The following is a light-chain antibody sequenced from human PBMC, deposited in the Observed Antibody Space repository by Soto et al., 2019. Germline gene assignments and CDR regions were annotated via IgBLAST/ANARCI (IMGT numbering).Light chain of an antibody. CDR2: EGS. V-gene: IGLV2-23*01. Sequence: QSALTQPASVSGSPGQTITISCTGTSSDVGSYNVVSWYQQHPGKAPKLMIYEGSKRPSGVSNRFSGSNSGNTASLTISGLHAEDEADYYCCSDAGISNDVFGGGTKLTVL. CDR3: CSDAGISNDV. J-gene: IGLJ2*01. CDR1: SSDVGSYNV.